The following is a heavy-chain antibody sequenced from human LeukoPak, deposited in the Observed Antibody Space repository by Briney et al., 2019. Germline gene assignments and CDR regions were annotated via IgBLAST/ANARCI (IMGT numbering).Heavy chain of an antibody. CDR3: ARDQSYYDILTGYYPYGMDV. V-gene: IGHV3-33*01. CDR1: GFIFSSYG. J-gene: IGHJ6*02. CDR2: IWYDGSNK. Sequence: GGSLRLSCAASGFIFSSYGMHWVRQAPGKGLEWVAVIWYDGSNKYYADSVKGRFTISRDNSKNTLYLQMNSLRAEDTAVYYCARDQSYYDILTGYYPYGMDVWGQGTTVTVSS. D-gene: IGHD3-9*01.